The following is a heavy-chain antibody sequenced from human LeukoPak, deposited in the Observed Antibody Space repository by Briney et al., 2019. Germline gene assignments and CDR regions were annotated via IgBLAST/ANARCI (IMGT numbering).Heavy chain of an antibody. J-gene: IGHJ4*02. CDR2: INPSNGGT. V-gene: IGHV1-2*02. CDR3: ARDYYDSSAYFDY. D-gene: IGHD3-22*01. CDR1: GYSFTIYY. Sequence: GASVKVSCKASGYSFTIYYMHWVRQAPGQGPEWMGWINPSNGGTKYAQMFQGRVTMTRDTSISTAYMELSRLRSDDTAVYYCARDYYDSSAYFDYWGQGTLVTVSS.